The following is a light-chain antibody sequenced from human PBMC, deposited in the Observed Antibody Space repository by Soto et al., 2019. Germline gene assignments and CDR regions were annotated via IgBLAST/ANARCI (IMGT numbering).Light chain of an antibody. V-gene: IGKV1-9*01. CDR2: SIS. CDR1: QGVTNS. CDR3: QQLYTYPHT. Sequence: IQVTQSPSFLSASVGDRVTITCRTSQGVTNSFAWYQQKSGKAPGLLIYSISSLKSGVPSRFSGSGSGTEFTLTISSLQPEDFATYYCQQLYTYPHTFGLGTQLEI. J-gene: IGKJ2*01.